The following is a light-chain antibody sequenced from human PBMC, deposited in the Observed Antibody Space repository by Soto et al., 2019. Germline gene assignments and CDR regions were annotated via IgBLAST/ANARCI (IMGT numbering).Light chain of an antibody. Sequence: IVLTQSPLSLAVTPGEPASISCRSXQSLLKTDGFQYLDWYLQKPGQSPQLLIFVASNRASGVPDRFSGSGSGTDFTLRISRVEAEDVGVYYCMQALQTPTFGQGTRLEIK. CDR1: QSLLKTDGFQY. CDR3: MQALQTPT. J-gene: IGKJ5*01. V-gene: IGKV2-28*01. CDR2: VAS.